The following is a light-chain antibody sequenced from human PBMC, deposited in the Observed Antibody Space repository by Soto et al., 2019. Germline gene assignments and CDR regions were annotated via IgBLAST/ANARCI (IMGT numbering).Light chain of an antibody. CDR2: KAS. Sequence: DIQMTQSPSTLSASVGDRVTITCRASQSISSWLAWYQQKPGKAPKLLIYKASSLESGVPSRFSGSGSGTEFTLTISNLQTDDFATYYCQQYNSYPSFGGGTKVEIK. CDR1: QSISSW. V-gene: IGKV1-5*03. CDR3: QQYNSYPS. J-gene: IGKJ4*01.